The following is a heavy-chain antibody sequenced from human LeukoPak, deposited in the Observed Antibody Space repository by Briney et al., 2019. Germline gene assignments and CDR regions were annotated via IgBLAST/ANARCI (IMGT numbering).Heavy chain of an antibody. CDR2: IYYSGST. CDR3: ARGGTVVVPAATFDY. V-gene: IGHV4-31*03. D-gene: IGHD2-2*01. CDR1: GGSISRGGYY. Sequence: SETLSLTCPVSGGSISRGGYYWSWIRQHPGKSLEWIGYIYYSGSTYYNPSLKSRVTISVDTSKNQFSLKLSSVTAADTAVYYCARGGTVVVPAATFDYWGQGTLVTVSS. J-gene: IGHJ4*02.